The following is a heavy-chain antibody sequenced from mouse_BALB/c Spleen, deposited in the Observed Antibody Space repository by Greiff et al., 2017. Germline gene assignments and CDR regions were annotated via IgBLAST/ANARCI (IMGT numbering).Heavy chain of an antibody. CDR3: ARDNYRYDGGYFDV. V-gene: IGHV5-15*02. CDR1: GFTFSDYG. D-gene: IGHD2-14*01. Sequence: EVHLVESGGGLVQPGGSRKLSCAASGFTFSDYGMAWVRQAPGKGPEWVAFISNLAYSIYYADTVTGRFTISRENAKNTLYLEMSSLRSEDTAMYYCARDNYRYDGGYFDVWGAGTTVTVSS. J-gene: IGHJ1*01. CDR2: ISNLAYSI.